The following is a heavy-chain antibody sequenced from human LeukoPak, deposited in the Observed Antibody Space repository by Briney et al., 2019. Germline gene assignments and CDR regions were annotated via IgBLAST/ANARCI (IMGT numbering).Heavy chain of an antibody. CDR2: ISTDGSST. Sequence: PGETLRLFCAASGLTFSSLWMHWARGPPGQGLVWVSRISTDGSSTKYADFVEGRFTISRDNAKNTLYLQMNSLRAEDTAAYYCVRGNFDGGIDYWGQGTLVTVSS. CDR1: GLTFSSLW. CDR3: VRGNFDGGIDY. V-gene: IGHV3-74*01. J-gene: IGHJ4*02.